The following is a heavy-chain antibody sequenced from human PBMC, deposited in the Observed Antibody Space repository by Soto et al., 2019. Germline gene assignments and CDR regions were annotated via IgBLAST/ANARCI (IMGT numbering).Heavy chain of an antibody. CDR1: AYTFTSYG. CDR3: AREGPNHRLS. D-gene: IGHD3-16*02. Sequence: QVQLVQYGAEVKKPGASVKVSCKASAYTFTSYGFNWVRQAPGQGLEWMGWITGRTGDTKYAQKFQGRVTMTTDTSTSTAYMELRSLTSDDTAVYYCAREGPNHRLSWGQGTLVTVSS. CDR2: ITGRTGDT. J-gene: IGHJ5*02. V-gene: IGHV1-18*01.